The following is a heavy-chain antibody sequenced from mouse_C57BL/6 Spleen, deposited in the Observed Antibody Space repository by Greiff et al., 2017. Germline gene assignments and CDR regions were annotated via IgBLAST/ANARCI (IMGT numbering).Heavy chain of an antibody. CDR3: ARSPTVVAELDY. CDR1: GFTFSSYG. D-gene: IGHD1-1*01. J-gene: IGHJ2*01. V-gene: IGHV5-6*01. CDR2: ISSGGSYT. Sequence: EVQLVESGGDLVKPGGSLKLSCAASGFTFSSYGMSWVRQTPDKRLEWVATISSGGSYTYYPDSVKGRFTISRDNAKNTLYLQMSSLKSEDTAMYYCARSPTVVAELDYWGQGTTLTVSS.